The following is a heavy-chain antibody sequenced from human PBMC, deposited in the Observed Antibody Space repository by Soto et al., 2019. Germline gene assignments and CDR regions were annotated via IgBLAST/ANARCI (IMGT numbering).Heavy chain of an antibody. CDR3: TRGGDPYKTGH. Sequence: SETLSLTCSVSGDSISSGGHYWSWIRQHPGKGPEWIGYISYSGIAYYNPSLESRFTISVDTSKNQFSLSLTSVNTADTAIYYCTRGGDPYKTGHWGQGTLVTVSS. D-gene: IGHD2-21*01. CDR2: ISYSGIA. J-gene: IGHJ4*02. V-gene: IGHV4-31*03. CDR1: GDSISSGGHY.